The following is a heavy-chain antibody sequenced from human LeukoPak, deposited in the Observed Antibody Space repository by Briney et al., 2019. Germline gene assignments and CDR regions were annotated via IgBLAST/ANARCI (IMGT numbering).Heavy chain of an antibody. J-gene: IGHJ4*02. CDR2: IDPNGHGT. CDR1: GFTFNNYH. CDR3: ARDNVMVAMRFDS. Sequence: ASVKVSCKASGFTFNNYHVHWVRQAPGQGPDWMGIIDPNGHGTTYAQRFQGRVTMTWEASTSTVYMELSSLRSDDTAVYYCARDNVMVAMRFDSWGQGTLVTVSS. D-gene: IGHD2-2*01. V-gene: IGHV1-46*02.